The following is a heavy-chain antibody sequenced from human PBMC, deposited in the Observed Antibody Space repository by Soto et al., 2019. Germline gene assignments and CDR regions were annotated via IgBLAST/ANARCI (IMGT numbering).Heavy chain of an antibody. J-gene: IGHJ4*02. V-gene: IGHV3-74*01. Sequence: EVQLVESGGGLVQPGGSLRLSCAASGFMFRSYWMHWVRQVPGRGLAWVSRINSDGSSTDYADFVKGRFTISRDNAKNTLYLQMNSLRAEDTALYYCARDLTEGHTSGNYWGQGTLVTVSS. CDR1: GFMFRSYW. CDR2: INSDGSST. D-gene: IGHD3-10*01. CDR3: ARDLTEGHTSGNY.